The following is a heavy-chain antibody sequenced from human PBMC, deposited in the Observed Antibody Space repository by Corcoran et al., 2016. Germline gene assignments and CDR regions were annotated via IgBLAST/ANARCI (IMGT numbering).Heavy chain of an antibody. Sequence: QVQLVQSGAEVKKPGSSLKVSCKASGGPFSSYAINWVRQAPGQGLEWMGGIIPIFGTANYAQKFQGRVTINADESTSTTYMDLSSLRSEDTAVYYCASSSTLGAMDVWGQGTTVTVSS. D-gene: IGHD7-27*01. J-gene: IGHJ6*02. CDR1: GGPFSSYA. CDR3: ASSSTLGAMDV. CDR2: IIPIFGTA. V-gene: IGHV1-69*01.